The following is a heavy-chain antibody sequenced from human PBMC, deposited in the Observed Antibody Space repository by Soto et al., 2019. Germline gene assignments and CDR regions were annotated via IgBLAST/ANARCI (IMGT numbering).Heavy chain of an antibody. J-gene: IGHJ3*02. V-gene: IGHV3-23*01. CDR2: ISGSGGST. CDR3: AKAEVSSSWYEFRAFDI. D-gene: IGHD6-13*01. Sequence: GSQRLSCAASGFTFSSYAMSWVRQAPGKGLERVSAISGSGGSTYYADSVKGRFTISRDNSKNTLYLQMNSLRAEDTAVYYCAKAEVSSSWYEFRAFDIWGQGTMVTVPS. CDR1: GFTFSSYA.